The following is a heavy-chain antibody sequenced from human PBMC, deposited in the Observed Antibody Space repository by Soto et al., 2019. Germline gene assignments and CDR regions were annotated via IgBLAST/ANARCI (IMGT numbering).Heavy chain of an antibody. V-gene: IGHV3-48*03. Sequence: EVQLVESGGGLVQPGGSLRLSCAASGFTFSSYEMNWVRQAPGKGLEWVSYISSSGSTIYYADSVKGRFTISRDNAKNSLYLQMNSLRAEDTAVYYCARDAARSDYGDYELDYWGQGTLVTVSS. D-gene: IGHD4-17*01. J-gene: IGHJ4*02. CDR3: ARDAARSDYGDYELDY. CDR1: GFTFSSYE. CDR2: ISSSGSTI.